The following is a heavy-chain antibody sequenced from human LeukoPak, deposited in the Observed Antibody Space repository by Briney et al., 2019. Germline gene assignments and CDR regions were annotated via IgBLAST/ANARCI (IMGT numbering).Heavy chain of an antibody. CDR2: INYSGST. CDR1: GGSISSSSYY. CDR3: ARDLSKEQWLVLDY. J-gene: IGHJ4*02. D-gene: IGHD6-19*01. V-gene: IGHV4-39*06. Sequence: SETLSLTCTVSGGSISSSSYYWSWIRQPPGKGLEWIATINYSGSTYYNPSLKSRVTISVDTSKNQFALKLSSVTAADTAVYYCARDLSKEQWLVLDYWGQGTLVTVSS.